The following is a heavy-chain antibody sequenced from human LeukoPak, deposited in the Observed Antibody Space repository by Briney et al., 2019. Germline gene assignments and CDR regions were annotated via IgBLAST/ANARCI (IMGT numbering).Heavy chain of an antibody. Sequence: PWETLSLTCAVSGYSISSGYYWGWIRQPPGEGVEWRGSIYHSGSTYYNPSLKSRVTISVDTSKNQFSLKLSSVTAADTAVYYCARHNPLTYNDFWSGPINWFVPWGQGTIVTVSS. V-gene: IGHV4-38-2*01. CDR1: GYSISSGYY. CDR2: IYHSGST. CDR3: ARHNPLTYNDFWSGPINWFVP. D-gene: IGHD3-3*01. J-gene: IGHJ5*02.